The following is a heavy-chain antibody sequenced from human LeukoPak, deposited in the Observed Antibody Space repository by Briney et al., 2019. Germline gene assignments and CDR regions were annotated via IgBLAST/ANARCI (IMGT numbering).Heavy chain of an antibody. V-gene: IGHV4-59*01. CDR1: GGSISSYY. D-gene: IGHD2-2*01. Sequence: PSETLSLTCTVSGGSISSYYWSWIRQPPGKGLEWIGYISYSGSTNYNPSLKSRVTISVDTSKNQFSLKLSSVTAADTAVYYCARTYCSSTSCSFDYWGQGTLVTVSS. CDR3: ARTYCSSTSCSFDY. J-gene: IGHJ4*02. CDR2: ISYSGST.